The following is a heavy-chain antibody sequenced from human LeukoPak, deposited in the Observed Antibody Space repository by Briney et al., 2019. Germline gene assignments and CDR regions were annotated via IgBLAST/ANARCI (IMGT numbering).Heavy chain of an antibody. CDR1: GYTFTGYY. D-gene: IGHD3-3*01. Sequence: ASVKVSCKASGYTFTGYYMHWVRQAPGQGIEWMGWINPNSGGTNYAQKFQGRVTMTRDTSISTAYMELSRLRSDDTAVYYCARASPITIFGVVKYYFDYWGQGTLVTVSS. CDR3: ARASPITIFGVVKYYFDY. J-gene: IGHJ4*02. V-gene: IGHV1-2*02. CDR2: INPNSGGT.